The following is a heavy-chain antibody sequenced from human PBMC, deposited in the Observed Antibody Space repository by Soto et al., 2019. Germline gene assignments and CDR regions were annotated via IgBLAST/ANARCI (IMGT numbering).Heavy chain of an antibody. D-gene: IGHD6-19*01. J-gene: IGHJ6*03. CDR1: GFTFSDYY. V-gene: IGHV3-11*01. Sequence: GGSLRLSCAASGFTFSDYYMSWIRQAPGKGLEWVSYISSSGSIKDYADSVKGRFTISRDNAKNSLHLQMNSLRAEDTAVYYCARTRGYSSGWYWYMDVWGKGTTVTVSS. CDR3: ARTRGYSSGWYWYMDV. CDR2: ISSSGSIK.